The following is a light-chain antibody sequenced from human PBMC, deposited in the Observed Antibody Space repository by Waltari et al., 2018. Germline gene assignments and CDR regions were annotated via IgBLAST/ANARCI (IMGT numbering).Light chain of an antibody. CDR2: DAS. Sequence: EIVLMQSPGTLSLSPGERATLSCRASQTVSKNYLAWYQQKPGQAPRLLIDDASNRDTGIPDRFSGSGSGTDFTLTISRLEPEDFAVYYCQQCAISPLTFGGGTKVEI. CDR3: QQCAISPLT. J-gene: IGKJ4*01. CDR1: QTVSKNY. V-gene: IGKV3-20*01.